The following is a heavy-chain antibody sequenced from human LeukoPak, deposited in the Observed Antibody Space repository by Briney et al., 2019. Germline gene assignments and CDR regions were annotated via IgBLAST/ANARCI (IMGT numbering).Heavy chain of an antibody. V-gene: IGHV7-4-1*02. Sequence: ASVKVSCKASGYTFTSYAMNWVRQAPGQRLEWMGWINTNAGNPTYAQGFTGRFVFSLDTSVSTAYLQISSLKAEDTAVYYCARVGSSSWYEGDYWGQGTLVTVSS. CDR2: INTNAGNP. CDR1: GYTFTSYA. J-gene: IGHJ4*02. D-gene: IGHD6-13*01. CDR3: ARVGSSSWYEGDY.